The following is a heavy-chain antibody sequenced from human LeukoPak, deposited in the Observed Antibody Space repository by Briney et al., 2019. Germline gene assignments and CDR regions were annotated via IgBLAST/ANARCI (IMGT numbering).Heavy chain of an antibody. CDR3: ASGDYGDYEFDY. CDR1: GYSISSGYY. V-gene: IGHV4-38-2*02. Sequence: SETLSLTCTVSGYSISSGYYWGWIRQPPGKGLEWIGSIYHSGSTYYNPSLKSRVTISVDTSKNQFSLKLSSVTAADTAVYYCASGDYGDYEFDYWGQGTLVTVSS. J-gene: IGHJ4*02. D-gene: IGHD4-17*01. CDR2: IYHSGST.